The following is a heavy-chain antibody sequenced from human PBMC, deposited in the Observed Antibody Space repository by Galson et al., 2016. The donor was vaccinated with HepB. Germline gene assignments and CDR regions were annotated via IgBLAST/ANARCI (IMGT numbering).Heavy chain of an antibody. V-gene: IGHV4-4*01. CDR2: IYHTGNT. Sequence: ETLSLTCAVSGGSLGSSTWWTWVRQPPGKGLEWIGEIYHTGNTKYSPSLKSRVTMSIDKSKNRFSLNLTSVTAADTAVYFCARESSGDNSGLYYFDQWGPGTLVTVSS. D-gene: IGHD3-16*01. CDR1: GGSLGSSTW. J-gene: IGHJ4*02. CDR3: ARESSGDNSGLYYFDQ.